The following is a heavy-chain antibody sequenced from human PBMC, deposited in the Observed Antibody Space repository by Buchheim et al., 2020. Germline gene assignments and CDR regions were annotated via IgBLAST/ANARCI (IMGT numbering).Heavy chain of an antibody. V-gene: IGHV3-7*01. CDR3: ARDLIDITMVQGVIKNY. D-gene: IGHD3-10*01. J-gene: IGHJ4*02. Sequence: EVQLVESGGGLVQPGGSLRLSCAASGFTFSSYWMSWVRQAPGKGLEWVANIKQDGSEKYYVDSVKGRFTISRDHAKHSLYLQMNSLRAEDTAVYYCARDLIDITMVQGVIKNYWGQGTL. CDR1: GFTFSSYW. CDR2: IKQDGSEK.